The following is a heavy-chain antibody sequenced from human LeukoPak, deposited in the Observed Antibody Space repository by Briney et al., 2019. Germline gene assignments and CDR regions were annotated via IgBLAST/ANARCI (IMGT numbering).Heavy chain of an antibody. D-gene: IGHD6-13*01. Sequence: SVKVSCKASGGTFSSYAISWVRQAPGQGLEWMGGIIPIFGTANYAQKFQGRVTITADESTSTAYMELSSLRSEDTAVYYCARVGLAAAGIFDYWGQGALVTVSS. CDR2: IIPIFGTA. V-gene: IGHV1-69*13. CDR1: GGTFSSYA. J-gene: IGHJ4*02. CDR3: ARVGLAAAGIFDY.